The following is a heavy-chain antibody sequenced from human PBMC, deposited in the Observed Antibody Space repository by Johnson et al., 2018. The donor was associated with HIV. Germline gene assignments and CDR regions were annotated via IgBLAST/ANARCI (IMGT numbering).Heavy chain of an antibody. CDR2: INWNGGRT. Sequence: MQLVESGGGVVRPGGSLRLSCAASGSNFDDYGMSWVRQVPGKGLEWVSGINWNGGRTASADSVKGRFTISRDNAKKSLYLHMNSLRVEDTALYYCVRVGKYCDDDCHSGVDAFDIWGQGTMVTVSS. J-gene: IGHJ3*02. V-gene: IGHV3-20*04. D-gene: IGHD2-21*02. CDR3: VRVGKYCDDDCHSGVDAFDI. CDR1: GSNFDDYG.